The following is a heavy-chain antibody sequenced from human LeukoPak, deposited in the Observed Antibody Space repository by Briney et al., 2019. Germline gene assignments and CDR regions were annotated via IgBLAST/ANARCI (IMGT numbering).Heavy chain of an antibody. CDR3: ARDPIACGGDCYPE. J-gene: IGHJ4*02. CDR2: IIPIFGTA. CDR1: GGTFSSYA. Sequence: ASVKVSCKASGGTFSSYAISLVRQAPGQGLEWMGGIIPIFGTANYAQKFQGRVTITADESTSTAYMELSSLRSEDTAVYYCARDPIACGGDCYPEWGQGTLVTVSS. D-gene: IGHD2-21*01. V-gene: IGHV1-69*13.